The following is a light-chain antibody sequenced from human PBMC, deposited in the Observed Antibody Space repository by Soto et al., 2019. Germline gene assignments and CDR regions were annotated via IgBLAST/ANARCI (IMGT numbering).Light chain of an antibody. CDR2: EVT. CDR3: SSYAGSNNFGV. V-gene: IGLV2-8*01. J-gene: IGLJ2*01. CDR1: SSDVGGYNY. Sequence: QSALTQPPSASGSPGQSVTISCTRTSSDVGGYNYVSWYQLHPGKAPKLMIYEVTKRPSGVPDRFSGSKSGNTASLTVSGLQAEDEADYYCSSYAGSNNFGVFGGGTKLTVL.